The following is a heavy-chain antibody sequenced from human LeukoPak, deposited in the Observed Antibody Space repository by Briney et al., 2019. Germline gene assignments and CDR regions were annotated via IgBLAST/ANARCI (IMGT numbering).Heavy chain of an antibody. Sequence: PGGSLRLSCAASGLTVSSNSMSWVRQAPGKGLEWVSFIYSGGSTYYADSVKGRFTISRDNSKNTLYLQMNSLRAEDTAVYYCAKKSTGGYCSSTSCYALDYWGQGTLVTVSS. CDR3: AKKSTGGYCSSTSCYALDY. D-gene: IGHD2-2*01. V-gene: IGHV3-53*01. CDR1: GLTVSSNS. CDR2: IYSGGST. J-gene: IGHJ4*02.